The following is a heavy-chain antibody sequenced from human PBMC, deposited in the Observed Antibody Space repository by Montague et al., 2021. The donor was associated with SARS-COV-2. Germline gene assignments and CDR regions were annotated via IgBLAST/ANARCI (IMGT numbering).Heavy chain of an antibody. D-gene: IGHD4-23*01. CDR1: GGSLSGYY. V-gene: IGHV4-59*01. CDR2: IFDSGAG. Sequence: SETLSLTCPFSGGSLSGYYWTWIRRSPGRALEWIAYIFDSGAGNYNPSLGSRVTISTDTSKNQLSLKVNSVTAADTVGYYCVRDHPYGGPRGAYDIWGQGTVVTVSS. CDR3: VRDHPYGGPRGAYDI. J-gene: IGHJ3*02.